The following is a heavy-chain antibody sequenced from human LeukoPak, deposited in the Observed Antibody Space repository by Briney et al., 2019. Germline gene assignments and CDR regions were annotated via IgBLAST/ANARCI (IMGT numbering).Heavy chain of an antibody. V-gene: IGHV1-18*01. CDR2: ISAYNGNT. D-gene: IGHD2-2*01. CDR1: GYTFTSYG. CDR3: ARGPIIDIAIVPAADDYYYMDV. Sequence: ASVKVSCKASGYTFTSYGITWVRQAPGQGLEWMGCISAYNGNTNYAQKLQGRATTTTDRSTSTASMELRSLTSDDAAVYYCARGPIIDIAIVPAADDYYYMDVWGKGTTVTVSS. J-gene: IGHJ6*03.